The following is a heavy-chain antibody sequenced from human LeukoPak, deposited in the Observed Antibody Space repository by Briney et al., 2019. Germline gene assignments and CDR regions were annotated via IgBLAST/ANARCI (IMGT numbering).Heavy chain of an antibody. J-gene: IGHJ5*02. CDR2: ISSGGSYI. Sequence: GGSLRLSCAASGFTFSSCGMHWVRQAPGKGLEWVSSISSGGSYIYYADSVKGRFTISRDNAKNSLYLQMNSLRAEDTAVYYCARDGYSGTPDWFDPWGQGTLVTVSS. CDR3: ARDGYSGTPDWFDP. V-gene: IGHV3-21*01. D-gene: IGHD5-12*01. CDR1: GFTFSSCG.